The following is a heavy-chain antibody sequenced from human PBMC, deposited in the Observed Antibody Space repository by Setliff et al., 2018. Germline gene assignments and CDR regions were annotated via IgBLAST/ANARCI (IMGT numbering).Heavy chain of an antibody. CDR3: ARLRGAFDY. V-gene: IGHV4-59*01. J-gene: IGHJ4*02. CDR1: GGSISSYY. Sequence: TSETLSLTCTVSGGSISSYYWSWIRQPPGKRLEWIGYIYYSGSTNYNPSLESRVTISVDTSKNQSSLRLNSATAADTAVYYCARLRGAFDYWGQGTLVTVSS. D-gene: IGHD3-16*01. CDR2: IYYSGST.